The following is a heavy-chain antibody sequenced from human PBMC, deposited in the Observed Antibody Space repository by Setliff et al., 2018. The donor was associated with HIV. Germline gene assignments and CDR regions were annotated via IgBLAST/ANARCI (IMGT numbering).Heavy chain of an antibody. V-gene: IGHV4-59*01. J-gene: IGHJ2*01. Sequence: KTSETLSLTCTVSGGSISSYYWSWIRQPPGKGLEWIGYIYYSGSTNYNPSLKSRVTISVDTSKNQFSLKLSSVTAADTAVYYCARASDGDYEFWYCDLWGRGTLVT. CDR3: ARASDGDYEFWYCDL. D-gene: IGHD4-17*01. CDR2: IYYSGST. CDR1: GGSISSYY.